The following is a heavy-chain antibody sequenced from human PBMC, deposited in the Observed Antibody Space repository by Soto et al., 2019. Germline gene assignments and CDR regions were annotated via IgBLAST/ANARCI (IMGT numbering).Heavy chain of an antibody. V-gene: IGHV4-31*02. CDR2: ISYTGAT. CDR3: ARGGPVSVYSGWQPLGYFAY. J-gene: IGHJ4*02. Sequence: WTWIRQFPGKGLEWIASISYTGATYYNPSLKSRVTILADTSKNQFSLKLNSVTSADTAVYYCARGGPVSVYSGWQPLGYFAYWGKGTLVTVSS. D-gene: IGHD6-13*01.